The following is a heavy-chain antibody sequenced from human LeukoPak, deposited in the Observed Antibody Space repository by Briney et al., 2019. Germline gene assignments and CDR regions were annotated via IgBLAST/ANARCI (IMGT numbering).Heavy chain of an antibody. Sequence: SETLSLNCTVSGGSISSGSYYWSWIRQPAGKGLEWIGRIYTSGSTNYNPSLKSRVTISVDTSKNQFSLKLSSVTAADTAAYYCARDRGYDFWSGLFDYWGQGTLVTVSS. CDR2: IYTSGST. V-gene: IGHV4-61*02. D-gene: IGHD3-3*01. CDR1: GGSISSGSYY. CDR3: ARDRGYDFWSGLFDY. J-gene: IGHJ4*02.